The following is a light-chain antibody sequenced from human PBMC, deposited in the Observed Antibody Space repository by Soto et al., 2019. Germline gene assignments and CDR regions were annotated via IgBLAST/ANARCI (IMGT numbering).Light chain of an antibody. V-gene: IGKV3-20*01. Sequence: EIVLTQSPGTLSLSPGERATLSCRASQSINSRYLAWYQQKPGQAPRLLIYGASRRATGIPDRFSGSGSGTDFTLTISGLEPEDFAVYYCQQFGSSPGFTFGPGTKVDIK. CDR2: GAS. CDR1: QSINSRY. J-gene: IGKJ3*01. CDR3: QQFGSSPGFT.